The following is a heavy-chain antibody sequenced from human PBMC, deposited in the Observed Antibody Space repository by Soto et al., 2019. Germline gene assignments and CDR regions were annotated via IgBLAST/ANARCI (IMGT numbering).Heavy chain of an antibody. CDR1: GGSISSGDYY. CDR3: ARDDGDYDYFDY. V-gene: IGHV4-30-4*01. Sequence: QVQLQESGPGLVKPSQTLSLTCTVSGGSISSGDYYWSWIRQPPGKGLEWIGYIYYSGSTYYNPALKSRVTISVDTSKHQFSLKLSSVTAADTAVYYCARDDGDYDYFDYWGQGTLVTVSS. D-gene: IGHD4-17*01. J-gene: IGHJ4*02. CDR2: IYYSGST.